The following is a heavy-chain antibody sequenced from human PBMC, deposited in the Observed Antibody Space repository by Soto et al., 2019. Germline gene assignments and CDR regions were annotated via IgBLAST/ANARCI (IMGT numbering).Heavy chain of an antibody. V-gene: IGHV4-34*01. CDR3: ARGGYSYGYVIDP. J-gene: IGHJ5*02. Sequence: SETLSLTCAVYGGSFSGYYWSWIRQPPGKGLEWIGEINHSGSTNYNPSLKSRVTISVDTSKNQFSLKLSSVTAADTAVYYCARGGYSYGYVIDPWGQGTLVTVPQ. CDR2: INHSGST. D-gene: IGHD5-18*01. CDR1: GGSFSGYY.